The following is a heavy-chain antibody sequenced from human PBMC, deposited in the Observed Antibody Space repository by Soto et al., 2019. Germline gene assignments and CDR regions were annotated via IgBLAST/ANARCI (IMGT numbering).Heavy chain of an antibody. CDR3: ARDRAYYGDYVYDFDI. CDR2: IYYSGST. Sequence: QVQLQESGPGLVKPSQTLSLTCTVSGGSISSGDYYWSWIRQPPGKGLEWIGYIYYSGSTYYNPSLKSRVTISVDTSKNQFSLKLSSVTAADTAVYYCARDRAYYGDYVYDFDIWGQGTMVTVSS. J-gene: IGHJ3*02. D-gene: IGHD4-17*01. CDR1: GGSISSGDYY. V-gene: IGHV4-30-4*01.